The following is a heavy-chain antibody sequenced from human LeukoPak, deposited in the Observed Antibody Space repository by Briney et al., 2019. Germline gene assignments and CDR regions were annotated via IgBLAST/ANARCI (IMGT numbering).Heavy chain of an antibody. CDR3: AKAGGPGYYDSSGYYYGFH. CDR1: GFTYSSYA. J-gene: IGHJ4*02. CDR2: ISGSGGST. V-gene: IGHV3-23*01. Sequence: GGSLRLSCAASGFTYSSYAMSWVRQAPGKGLEWVSSISGSGGSTYYADSVKGRFTISRDNSKNTLYLQMNSLRAEDTAVYYCAKAGGPGYYDSSGYYYGFHWGQGTLVTVSS. D-gene: IGHD3-22*01.